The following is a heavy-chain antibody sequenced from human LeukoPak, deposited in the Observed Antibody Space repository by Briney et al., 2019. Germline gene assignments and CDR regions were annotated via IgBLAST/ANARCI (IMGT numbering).Heavy chain of an antibody. CDR1: GFTFSRYW. CDR3: AKDYGGTSDAFDI. J-gene: IGHJ3*02. D-gene: IGHD4-23*01. Sequence: GGSLRLSCAASGFTFSRYWMHWVRQAPEKGLEWVSSISGSGTTTYYADSVKGRFTISRDNSKNTLSLQMNSLRAEDTALYSCAKDYGGTSDAFDIWGQGTVVTVSS. V-gene: IGHV3-23*01. CDR2: ISGSGTTT.